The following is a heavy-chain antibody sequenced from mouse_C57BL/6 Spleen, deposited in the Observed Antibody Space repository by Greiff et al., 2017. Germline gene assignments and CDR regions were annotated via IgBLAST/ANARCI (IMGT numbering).Heavy chain of an antibody. CDR3: ARYYYGSVYYFDY. CDR2: IYPRSGNT. D-gene: IGHD1-1*01. CDR1: GYTFTSYG. V-gene: IGHV1-81*01. J-gene: IGHJ2*01. Sequence: VQLQESGAELARPGASVKLSCKASGYTFTSYGISWVKQRTGQGLEWIGEIYPRSGNTYYNEKFKGKATLTADKSSSTAYMELRSLTSEDSAVYFCARYYYGSVYYFDYWGQGTTLTVSS.